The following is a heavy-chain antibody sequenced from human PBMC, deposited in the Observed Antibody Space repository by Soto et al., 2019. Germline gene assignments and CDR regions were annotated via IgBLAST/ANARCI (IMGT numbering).Heavy chain of an antibody. J-gene: IGHJ5*02. CDR2: IYYSGST. CDR3: ARVGGMNWFDP. V-gene: IGHV4-31*03. CDR1: GGSISSGGYY. Sequence: QMQLQESGPGLVKPSQTLSLTCTVSGGSISSGGYYWSWIRQHPGKGREWIGYIYYSGSTSYNPSLKSRVTISVYTSKNQCSLKLSSVTAADTAVYYCARVGGMNWFDPWGQGTLVTVSS.